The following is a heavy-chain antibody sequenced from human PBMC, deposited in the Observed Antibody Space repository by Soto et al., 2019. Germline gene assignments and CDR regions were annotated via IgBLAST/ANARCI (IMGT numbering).Heavy chain of an antibody. V-gene: IGHV3-74*01. J-gene: IGHJ4*02. CDR3: ARGRGSFYLDF. CDR1: GFTFGNYW. D-gene: IGHD1-26*01. Sequence: EVQLVESGGGLVQHGGSLRLSCAASGFTFGNYWMYWVRQAPGKGLVWVARIHNDGKTTTYADSVKGRFTISRDIAKSTLYLQMNRLSADDTAVYYCARGRGSFYLDFWGQGTLVSVS. CDR2: IHNDGKTT.